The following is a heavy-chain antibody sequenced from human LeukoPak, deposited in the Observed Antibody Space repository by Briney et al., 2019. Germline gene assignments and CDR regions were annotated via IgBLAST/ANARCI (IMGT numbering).Heavy chain of an antibody. J-gene: IGHJ5*02. CDR1: GGSISSYY. D-gene: IGHD5-18*01. CDR3: ARWVYSYDFRWFDP. V-gene: IGHV4-59*08. Sequence: PSETLSLTCTVSGGSISSYYWSWIRQPPGKGLEWIGYIYYSGSTNYNPSLKSRVTISVDTSKNQFSLKLSSVTAADTAVYYCARWVYSYDFRWFDPWGQGTLVTVSS. CDR2: IYYSGST.